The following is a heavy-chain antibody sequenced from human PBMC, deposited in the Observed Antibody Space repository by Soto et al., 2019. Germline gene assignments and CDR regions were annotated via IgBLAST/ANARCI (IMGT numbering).Heavy chain of an antibody. CDR1: GFTFSDYY. V-gene: IGHV3-11*06. CDR2: VXXXGXFX. Sequence: GGSRRLSCEASGFTFSDYYMRWIRQVPGRGLECXSXVXXXGXFXXXAXXXXGRFTISRDNTKNSLFLEMKGLRAEDTALYFCARDPMGRGVPLDYWGPGTLVTVSS. CDR3: ARDPMGRGVPLDY. D-gene: IGHD3-10*01. J-gene: IGHJ4*02.